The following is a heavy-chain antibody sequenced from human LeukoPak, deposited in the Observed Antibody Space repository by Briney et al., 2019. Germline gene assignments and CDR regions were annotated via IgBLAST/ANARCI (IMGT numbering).Heavy chain of an antibody. Sequence: GGSLRLSCAASGFTFSSYAMSWVRQAPGKGLEWVSAISGSGGSTYYADSVKGRFTISRDNSKNTLYLQMNSLRAKDTAVYYCAKVTYGDYDVDYWGQGTLVTVSS. CDR3: AKVTYGDYDVDY. CDR2: ISGSGGST. V-gene: IGHV3-23*01. J-gene: IGHJ4*02. CDR1: GFTFSSYA. D-gene: IGHD4-17*01.